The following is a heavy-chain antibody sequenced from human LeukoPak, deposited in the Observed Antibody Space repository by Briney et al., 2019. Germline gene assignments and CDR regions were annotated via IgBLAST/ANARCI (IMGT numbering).Heavy chain of an antibody. CDR3: ARGARGSYSY. V-gene: IGHV4-59*08. CDR2: IYYSGST. CDR1: GGSISSYY. J-gene: IGHJ4*02. D-gene: IGHD1-26*01. Sequence: SETLSLTCTVSGGSISSYYWSWIRQPPGKRLEWIGYIYYSGSTNYNPSLKSRVTISVDTSKNQFSLRLSSVTAADTAVYYCARGARGSYSYWGQGTLVTVSS.